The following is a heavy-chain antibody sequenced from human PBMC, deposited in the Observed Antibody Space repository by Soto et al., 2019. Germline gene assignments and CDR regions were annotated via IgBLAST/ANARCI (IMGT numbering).Heavy chain of an antibody. V-gene: IGHV3-30-3*01. J-gene: IGHJ4*02. Sequence: SLRLSGAASGFTFPTYTIHWVRQAPGKGLEWVAVISKDVDKKYYADSVKGRFTISRDNSKNTLYLQMNSLRPEETAVHYCAREWSVANPGYWGQGTQVTVSS. CDR3: AREWSVANPGY. CDR2: ISKDVDKK. D-gene: IGHD5-12*01. CDR1: GFTFPTYT.